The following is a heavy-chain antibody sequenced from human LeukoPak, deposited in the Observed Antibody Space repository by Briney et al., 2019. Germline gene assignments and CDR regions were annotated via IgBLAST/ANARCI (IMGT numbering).Heavy chain of an antibody. CDR1: GGSISSYY. V-gene: IGHV4-4*07. D-gene: IGHD1-1*01. Sequence: SETLSLTCTASGGSISSYYWNWIRQPAGKGLEWIGRIYASGSTNYNPSLKSRVTMSVDTSKNQFSLKLSSVTAADTAVYYCARGNTNWEEINYWGQGTLVTVSS. J-gene: IGHJ4*02. CDR2: IYASGST. CDR3: ARGNTNWEEINY.